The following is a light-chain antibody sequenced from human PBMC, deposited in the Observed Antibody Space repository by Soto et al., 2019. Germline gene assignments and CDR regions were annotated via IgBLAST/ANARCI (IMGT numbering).Light chain of an antibody. V-gene: IGLV2-8*01. CDR1: SSDVGGNDY. J-gene: IGLJ3*02. CDR3: CSYGFAGSDYMV. CDR2: EVN. Sequence: QSALTQPPSASGSTGQSVTISCTGASSDVGGNDYVSWYQHHPGKVPKLMIFEVNKRPSGVPHRFSGSKSGNTASLTVSGLQAEDEADYYCCSYGFAGSDYMVFGGGTKLTVL.